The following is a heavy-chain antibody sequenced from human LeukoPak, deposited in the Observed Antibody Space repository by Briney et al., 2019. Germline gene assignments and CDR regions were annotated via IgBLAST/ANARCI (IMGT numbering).Heavy chain of an antibody. Sequence: GGSLRLSCAASGFTFSSYEVNWVRQAPGKGLEWVSYISSSGSTIYYADSVKGRFTISRDNAKNSLYLQMNGLRAEDTAVYYCARESSQGPDYFDYWGQGTLVTVSS. CDR3: ARESSQGPDYFDY. CDR1: GFTFSSYE. V-gene: IGHV3-48*03. CDR2: ISSSGSTI. J-gene: IGHJ4*02. D-gene: IGHD3-10*01.